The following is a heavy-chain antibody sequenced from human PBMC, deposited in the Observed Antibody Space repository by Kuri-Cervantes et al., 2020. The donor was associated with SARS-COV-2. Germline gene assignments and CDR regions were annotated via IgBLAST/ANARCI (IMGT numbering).Heavy chain of an antibody. CDR1: GFTFSSYA. J-gene: IGHJ5*02. D-gene: IGHD1-7*01. CDR2: ISSNGGST. CDR3: VKDVAFAGTTFDP. Sequence: GESLKISCSASGFTFSSYAMHWVRQAPGKGLEYVSAISSNGGSTYYAESVKGRFTISSDNSKNTLYLQMSSLRDEDTAVYYCVKDVAFAGTTFDPWGQGILVTVSS. V-gene: IGHV3-64D*08.